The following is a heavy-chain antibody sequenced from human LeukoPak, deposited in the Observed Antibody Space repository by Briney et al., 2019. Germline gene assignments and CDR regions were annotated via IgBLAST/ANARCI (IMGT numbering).Heavy chain of an antibody. Sequence: ASVKVSCKASGYTFTSYGISCVRQAPGQGLEWMGWISAYNGNTNYAQKLQGRVTMTTDTSTSTAYMELRSLRSDDTAVYYCARVKPTVTTSVGAFDIWGQGTMVTVSS. V-gene: IGHV1-18*04. J-gene: IGHJ3*02. CDR2: ISAYNGNT. D-gene: IGHD4-17*01. CDR3: ARVKPTVTTSVGAFDI. CDR1: GYTFTSYG.